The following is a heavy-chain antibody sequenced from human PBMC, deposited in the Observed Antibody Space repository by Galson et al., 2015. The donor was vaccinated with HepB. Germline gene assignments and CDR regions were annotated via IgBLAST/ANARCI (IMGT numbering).Heavy chain of an antibody. Sequence: SLRLSCAASGFTFNNYVMNWVHQSPGKGLEWVSSISGSGGSTYYGGSVKGRFAISRDNSRNTVFLQMNRLRGEDSALYYCAKNSGSNWFVPYHFDSWGQGTRVTVSS. CDR3: AKNSGSNWFVPYHFDS. D-gene: IGHD6-13*01. J-gene: IGHJ4*02. V-gene: IGHV3-23*01. CDR2: ISGSGGST. CDR1: GFTFNNYV.